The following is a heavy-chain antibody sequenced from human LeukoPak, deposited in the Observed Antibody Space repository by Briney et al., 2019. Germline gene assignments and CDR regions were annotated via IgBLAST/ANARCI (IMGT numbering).Heavy chain of an antibody. CDR2: INHSGST. J-gene: IGHJ2*01. V-gene: IGHV4-34*01. D-gene: IGHD6-6*01. CDR3: ASLVYSSSSAWYFDL. CDR1: GGSFSGYY. Sequence: SETLSLTCAVYGGSFSGYYWSWIRQPPGKGLEWIGEINHSGSTNHNPSLKSRVTISVDTSKNQFSLKLSSVTAADTAVYYCASLVYSSSSAWYFDLWGRGTLVTVSS.